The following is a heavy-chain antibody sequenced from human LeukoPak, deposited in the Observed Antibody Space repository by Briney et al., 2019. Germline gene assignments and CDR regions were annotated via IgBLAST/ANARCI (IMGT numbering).Heavy chain of an antibody. Sequence: SETLSLTCAVSGYSISRGYSWGWIRQPPGMGLEWIGNMYHSESTHYNPSLKSRVTISADTSKNQFSLKLSSVTAADTAVYYCARFDHVWETHGMDAFDLWGQGTMVTVSP. V-gene: IGHV4-38-2*01. CDR1: GYSISRGYS. D-gene: IGHD3-16*01. CDR2: MYHSEST. J-gene: IGHJ3*01. CDR3: ARFDHVWETHGMDAFDL.